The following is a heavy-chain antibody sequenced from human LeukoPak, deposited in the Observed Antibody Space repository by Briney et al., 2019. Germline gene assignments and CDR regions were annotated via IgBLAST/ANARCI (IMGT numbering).Heavy chain of an antibody. CDR1: GGTFSSYA. Sequence: SVKVSCKASGGTFSSYAISWVRQAPGQGLEWMGGIIPIFGTANYAQKFQGRVTITTDESTSTAYMELSSLRSEDTAVYCCARVGDNWFDPWGQGTLVTVSS. CDR2: IIPIFGTA. V-gene: IGHV1-69*05. CDR3: ARVGDNWFDP. J-gene: IGHJ5*02.